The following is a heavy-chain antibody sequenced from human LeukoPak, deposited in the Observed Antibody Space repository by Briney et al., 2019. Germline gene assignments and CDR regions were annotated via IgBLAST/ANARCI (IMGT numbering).Heavy chain of an antibody. D-gene: IGHD3-22*01. CDR1: GYSFTSYW. V-gene: IGHV5-51*01. CDR3: ARIYDSSGYSMYYFDY. J-gene: IGHJ4*02. CDR2: IYPGDSDT. Sequence: GESLKISCQGSGYSFTSYWIGWVRQMPGKGLEWMGIIYPGDSDTRYSPSFQAQVTISADKSISTAYLQWSSLKASDTAMYYCARIYDSSGYSMYYFDYWGQGTLVTVSS.